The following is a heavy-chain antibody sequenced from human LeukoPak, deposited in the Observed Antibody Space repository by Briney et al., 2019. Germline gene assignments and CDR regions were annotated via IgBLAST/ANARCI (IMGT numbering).Heavy chain of an antibody. Sequence: GASVKVSCTASGGTFSSYAISWVRQAPGQGLEWMGGIIPIFGTANYAQKFQGRVTITADESTSTAYMELSSLRSEDTAVYYCARALYNWNPINWFDPWGQGTLVTVSS. CDR2: IIPIFGTA. D-gene: IGHD1-20*01. J-gene: IGHJ5*02. CDR1: GGTFSSYA. CDR3: ARALYNWNPINWFDP. V-gene: IGHV1-69*13.